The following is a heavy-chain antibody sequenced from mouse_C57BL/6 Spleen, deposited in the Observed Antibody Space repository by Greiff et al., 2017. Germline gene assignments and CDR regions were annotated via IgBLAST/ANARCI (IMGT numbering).Heavy chain of an antibody. CDR2: INYDGSST. J-gene: IGHJ2*01. Sequence: EVQVVESEGGLVQPGSSMKLSCTASGFTFSDYYMAWVRQVPEKGLEWVANINYDGSSTYYLDSLKSRFIISRDNAKNILYLQMSSLKSEDTATYYCARGLGDYFDYWGQGTTLTVSS. CDR3: ARGLGDYFDY. D-gene: IGHD3-1*01. V-gene: IGHV5-16*01. CDR1: GFTFSDYY.